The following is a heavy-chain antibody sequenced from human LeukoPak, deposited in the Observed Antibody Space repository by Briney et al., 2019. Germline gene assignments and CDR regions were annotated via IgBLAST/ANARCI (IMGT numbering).Heavy chain of an antibody. CDR2: INHSGST. Sequence: SSETLSLTCAVYGESFSGYYWSWIRHPPGKGLEWIGEINHSGSTNYDPSLKSRVTIPVDTPKNQFSLKLSSVTAAETAVYYCVRGDGGQQLGLYFDYWGQGTLVTVSS. V-gene: IGHV4-34*01. J-gene: IGHJ4*02. CDR3: VRGDGGQQLGLYFDY. CDR1: GESFSGYY. D-gene: IGHD6-13*01.